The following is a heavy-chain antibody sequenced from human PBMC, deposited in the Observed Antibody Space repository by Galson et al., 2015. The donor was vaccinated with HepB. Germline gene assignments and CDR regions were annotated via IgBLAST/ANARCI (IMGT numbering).Heavy chain of an antibody. CDR1: VFSLSTSGVG. Sequence: PALVKPTQTLTLTCTFSVFSLSTSGVGVGWIRQPPGKALEWLALIYWDDDKRYSPSLKSRLTITKDTSKNQVVLTMTNMDPVDTATYYCAHKELRWSDYGDYAEGEFDYWGQGTLVTVSS. CDR3: AHKELRWSDYGDYAEGEFDY. J-gene: IGHJ4*02. V-gene: IGHV2-5*02. D-gene: IGHD4-17*01. CDR2: IYWDDDK.